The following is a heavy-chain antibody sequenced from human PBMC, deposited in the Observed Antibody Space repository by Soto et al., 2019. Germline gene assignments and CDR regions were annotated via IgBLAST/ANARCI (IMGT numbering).Heavy chain of an antibody. CDR3: ARCIAVASTYYYYYGMDV. Sequence: GASVKVSCKASGYIFTDYYMHWVRQAPGQELEWMGRINPNIGSTNYAQKFQGRVTITADESTSTAYMELGSLRSEDTAVYYCARCIAVASTYYYYYGMDVWGQGTTVTVSS. CDR2: INPNIGST. D-gene: IGHD6-19*01. V-gene: IGHV1-2*06. J-gene: IGHJ6*02. CDR1: GYIFTDYY.